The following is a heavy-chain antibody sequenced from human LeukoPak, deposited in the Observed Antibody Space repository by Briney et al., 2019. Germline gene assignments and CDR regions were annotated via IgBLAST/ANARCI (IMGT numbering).Heavy chain of an antibody. CDR2: IYYSGST. V-gene: IGHV4-59*12. CDR1: GGSISSYY. J-gene: IGHJ6*03. D-gene: IGHD6-13*01. CDR3: ARLATYSSSWYYYYYMDA. Sequence: SETLSLTCTVSGGSISSYYWSWIRQPPGKGLEWIGYIYYSGSTNYNPSLKSRVTISVDTSKNQFSLKLSSVAAADTAVYYCARLATYSSSWYYYYYMDAWGKGTTVTISS.